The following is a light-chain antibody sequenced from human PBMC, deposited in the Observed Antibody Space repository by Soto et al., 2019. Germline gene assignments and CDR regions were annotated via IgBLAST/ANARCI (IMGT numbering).Light chain of an antibody. J-gene: IGKJ5*01. V-gene: IGKV3-11*01. CDR3: PARSSRPIR. CDR1: QSVSSY. CDR2: DAS. Sequence: LYQSPEERATLSCRASQSVSSYLAWYQQKPGQAPRLLIDDASNRATGIPARFSGSGSGTDSTLTISFLEAEDVTVYYSPARSSRPIRFGHG.